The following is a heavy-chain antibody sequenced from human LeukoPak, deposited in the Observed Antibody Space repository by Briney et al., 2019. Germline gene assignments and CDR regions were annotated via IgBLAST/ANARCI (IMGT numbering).Heavy chain of an antibody. J-gene: IGHJ4*02. V-gene: IGHV3-23*01. CDR3: AKESSGWTCFDY. CDR1: GFTVSSNY. CDR2: ISGSGGST. Sequence: GGSLRLSCAASGFTVSSNYMSWVRQAPGKGLEWVSAISGSGGSTYYADSVKGRFTISRDNSKNTLYLQMNSRRAEDTAVYYCAKESSGWTCFDYWGQGTLVTVSS. D-gene: IGHD6-19*01.